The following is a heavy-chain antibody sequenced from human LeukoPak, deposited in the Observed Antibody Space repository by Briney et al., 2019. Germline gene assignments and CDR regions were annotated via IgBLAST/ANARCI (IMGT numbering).Heavy chain of an antibody. CDR3: AGQHAYYYDSSGYFH. J-gene: IGHJ4*02. CDR2: IIPIFGTA. D-gene: IGHD3-22*01. V-gene: IGHV1-69*05. Sequence: ASVKVSCKASGGTFSSYAISWVRQAPGQGLEWMGGIIPIFGTANYAQKFQGRVTITTDESTSTAYMELSSLRSEDTAVYYCAGQHAYYYDSSGYFHWGQGTLVTVSS. CDR1: GGTFSSYA.